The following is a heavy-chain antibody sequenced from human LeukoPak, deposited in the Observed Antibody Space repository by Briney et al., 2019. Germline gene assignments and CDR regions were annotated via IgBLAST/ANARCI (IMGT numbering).Heavy chain of an antibody. CDR2: IYYSGST. D-gene: IGHD1-26*01. J-gene: IGHJ4*02. CDR1: GGSISSYY. CDR3: ARERYSASPDFEY. Sequence: KPSETLSLTCTVSGGSISSYYWSWIRQPPGKGLEWIGYIYYSGSTKYNPSLKSRVTISSDTSKNQYSLRLSSVTAADTAVYYCARERYSASPDFEYWGQGILVTVSS. V-gene: IGHV4-59*01.